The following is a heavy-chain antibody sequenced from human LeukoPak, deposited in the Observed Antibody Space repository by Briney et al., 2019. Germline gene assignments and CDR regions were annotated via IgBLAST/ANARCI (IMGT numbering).Heavy chain of an antibody. CDR1: GFTVSSNY. CDR2: IYSGGST. CDR3: ARGGGLGVSYPLDY. D-gene: IGHD1-26*01. J-gene: IGHJ4*02. V-gene: IGHV3-66*02. Sequence: GGSLRLSCAASGFTVSSNYMSWVRQAPGKGLEWVSVIYSGGSTYYADSVKGRFTISRDNSKNTLYLQVNSLRAEDTAVYYCARGGGLGVSYPLDYWGQGTLVTVSS.